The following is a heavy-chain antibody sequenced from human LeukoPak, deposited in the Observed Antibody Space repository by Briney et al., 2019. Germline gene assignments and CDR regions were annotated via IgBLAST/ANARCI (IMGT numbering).Heavy chain of an antibody. CDR3: AREGHVDSSMFFDY. CDR2: INHSGST. D-gene: IGHD5-18*01. V-gene: IGHV4-34*01. CDR1: GGSFSGYY. J-gene: IGHJ4*02. Sequence: PSETLSLTCAVYGGSFSGYYWSWIRQPPGKGLEWIGEINHSGSTNYNPSLKSRVTTSVDTSKNQFSLKLSSVTAADTAVYYCAREGHVDSSMFFDYWGQGTLVTVSS.